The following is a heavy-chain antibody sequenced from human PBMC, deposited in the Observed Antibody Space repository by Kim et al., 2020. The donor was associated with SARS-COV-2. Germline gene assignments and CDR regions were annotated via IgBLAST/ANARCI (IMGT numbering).Heavy chain of an antibody. CDR1: GGSISSGGYY. CDR2: IYYSGST. CDR3: ARVSFSPLMIVEYYFDY. V-gene: IGHV4-31*03. Sequence: SETLSLTCTVSGGSISSGGYYWGWIRQHPGKGLEWIGYIYYSGSTYYNPSLKSRVTISVDTSKNQFSLKLSSVTAADTAVYYCARVSFSPLMIVEYYFDYWGQGTLVTVSS. J-gene: IGHJ4*02. D-gene: IGHD3-22*01.